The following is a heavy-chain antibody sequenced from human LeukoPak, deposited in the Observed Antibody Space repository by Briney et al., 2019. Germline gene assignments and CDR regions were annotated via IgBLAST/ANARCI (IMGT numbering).Heavy chain of an antibody. CDR2: ISSTGTNE. Sequence: GGSLRPSCAASGFTFSDYYMTWIRQAPGKGPEWISYISSTGTNEYYADSVKGRFTISRDNAKNSLALQMNSLRAEDTGVYYCAVRQAVIVAHWGQGPWSPSPQ. D-gene: IGHD2-21*01. CDR3: AVRQAVIVAH. J-gene: IGHJ1*01. V-gene: IGHV3-11*04. CDR1: GFTFSDYY.